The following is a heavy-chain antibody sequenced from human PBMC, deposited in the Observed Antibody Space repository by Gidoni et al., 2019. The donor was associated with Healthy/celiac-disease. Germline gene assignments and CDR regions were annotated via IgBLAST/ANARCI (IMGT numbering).Heavy chain of an antibody. CDR2: INPSGGST. V-gene: IGHV1-46*01. D-gene: IGHD3-22*01. Sequence: QVQLVQSGAEVKKPGASVKVSCKASGYTFTSYYMHWVRQAPGQGLEWMGIINPSGGSTSYAQKFQGRVTMTRDTSTSTVYMELSSLRSEDTAVYYCARPPNYYYDSSGYLGYWGQGTLVTVSS. CDR1: GYTFTSYY. CDR3: ARPPNYYYDSSGYLGY. J-gene: IGHJ4*02.